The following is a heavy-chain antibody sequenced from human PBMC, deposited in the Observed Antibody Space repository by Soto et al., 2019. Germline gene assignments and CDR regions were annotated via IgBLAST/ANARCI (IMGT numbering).Heavy chain of an antibody. V-gene: IGHV4-59*08. CDR1: GGSISSYY. CDR3: ARYGGDYSFDY. Sequence: SEILSLTCTVSGGSISSYYWSWIRQPPGKGLEWIGYIYYSGSTNYNPSLKSRVTISVDTSKNQFSLKLSSVTAADTAVYYCARYGGDYSFDYWGQGTLVNVSS. J-gene: IGHJ4*02. CDR2: IYYSGST. D-gene: IGHD4-17*01.